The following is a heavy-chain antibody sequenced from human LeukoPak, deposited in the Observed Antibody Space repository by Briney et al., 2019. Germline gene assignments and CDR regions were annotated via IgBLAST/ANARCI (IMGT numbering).Heavy chain of an antibody. CDR1: GFTFSSYA. CDR2: IYDRGST. CDR3: ARHDSSGPYNAFDV. J-gene: IGHJ3*01. Sequence: PGGSLRLSCAASGFTFSSYAMSWVRQAPGKGLEWIGTIYDRGSTYYNPSLKSRVTISADTSKNQFSLKLSSVTAADTAEYYCARHDSSGPYNAFDVWGQGTMVTVSS. D-gene: IGHD3-22*01. V-gene: IGHV4-39*01.